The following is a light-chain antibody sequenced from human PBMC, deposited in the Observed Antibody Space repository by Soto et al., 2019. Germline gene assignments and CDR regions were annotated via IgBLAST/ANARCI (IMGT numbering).Light chain of an antibody. CDR1: QSVNRN. CDR2: SAS. J-gene: IGKJ1*01. Sequence: EVVMTQSPATLSVSLGERATLSCRASQSVNRNLAWYQQKPGQAPGLLVYSASTRATDVPARFSGSGSGTEFTLTINSLQSEDCAIYYCQQYFNWWTFGQGTKVEIK. CDR3: QQYFNWWT. V-gene: IGKV3-15*01.